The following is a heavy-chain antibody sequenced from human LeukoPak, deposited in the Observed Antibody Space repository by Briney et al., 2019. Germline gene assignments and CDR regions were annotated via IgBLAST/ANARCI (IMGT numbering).Heavy chain of an antibody. CDR2: ISYDGSNK. V-gene: IGHV3-30-3*01. CDR3: ARDVGIVVVRHYYYGMDV. D-gene: IGHD2-2*01. J-gene: IGHJ6*02. CDR1: GFTFSGYP. Sequence: GKSLRLSCAASGFTFSGYPIHWVRQAPGKGLEWVAVISYDGSNKYYADSVKGRFTISRDNSKNTLYLQMNSLRAEDTAVYYCARDVGIVVVRHYYYGMDVWGQGTTVTVSS.